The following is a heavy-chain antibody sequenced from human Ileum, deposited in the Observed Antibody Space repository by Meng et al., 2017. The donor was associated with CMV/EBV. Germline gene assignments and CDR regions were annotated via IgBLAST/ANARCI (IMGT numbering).Heavy chain of an antibody. CDR3: ASESVRIGDNFSY. CDR1: GLTVDANH. CDR2: IYSSGST. D-gene: IGHD3-10*01. V-gene: IGHV3-66*03. Sequence: CAASGLTVDANHMSWVRKAPGRGLEYVSLIYSSGSTYYTGSVKGRFTVSRDNSENRLYLHMNSLKIDDTAVYYCASESVRIGDNFSYWGQGTLVTVSS. J-gene: IGHJ4*02.